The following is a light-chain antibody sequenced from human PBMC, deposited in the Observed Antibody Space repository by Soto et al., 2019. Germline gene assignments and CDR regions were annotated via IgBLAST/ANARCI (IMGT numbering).Light chain of an antibody. CDR2: ADS. J-gene: IGLJ1*01. CDR3: AAWDDNLNGPL. Sequence: QSALTQQPSASGTPGQRVTISCSGDISNIGTNSVHWYQHLPGTAPKLVIYADSQRPSGVPDRFSGSKSGTSASLAISGLQSEDDADYLCAAWDDNLNGPLFGTGTKVTVL. V-gene: IGLV1-44*01. CDR1: ISNIGTNS.